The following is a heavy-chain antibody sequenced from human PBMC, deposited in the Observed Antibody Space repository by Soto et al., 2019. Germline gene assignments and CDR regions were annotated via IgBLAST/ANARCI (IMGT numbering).Heavy chain of an antibody. Sequence: SETLSLTCAVYGGSFNGYYWSWIRQPPGKGLEWIGEITHSGSTNYNPSLKSRVTISVDTSKNQFSLKLSSVTAADTAVYYCARGPVGGGNSPPYYYYGMDVWGQGTTVTVAS. V-gene: IGHV4-34*01. CDR3: ARGPVGGGNSPPYYYYGMDV. D-gene: IGHD2-21*02. CDR2: ITHSGST. CDR1: GGSFNGYY. J-gene: IGHJ6*02.